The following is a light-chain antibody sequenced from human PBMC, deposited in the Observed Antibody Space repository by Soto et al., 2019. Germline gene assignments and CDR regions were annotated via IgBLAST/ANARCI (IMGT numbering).Light chain of an antibody. CDR1: SSDVGGYNY. CDR2: DVN. CDR3: CSYGGSFYV. J-gene: IGLJ1*01. V-gene: IGLV2-11*01. Sequence: QSVLTQPLSVSGAPVQSVAISCSGTSSDVGGYNYVSWYQQHPGKAPKLIIFDVNKRPSGVPDRFSGSKSGSTASLTISGLQAEDEADYYCCSYGGSFYVVGTGTKVTVL.